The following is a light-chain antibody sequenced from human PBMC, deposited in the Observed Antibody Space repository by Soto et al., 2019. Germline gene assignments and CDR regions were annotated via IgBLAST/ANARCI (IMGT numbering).Light chain of an antibody. CDR3: QQRHTRIT. Sequence: DIVFTQSPGTLSLSPGERAALSCRASQSVSSSYLAWHQQKPGQAPRLLISDASNRATGSPARFSGSGFGTDFTLTISSLQPEDFAVYYCQQRHTRITFGQGTRLEIK. J-gene: IGKJ5*01. CDR1: QSVSSSY. V-gene: IGKV3D-20*02. CDR2: DAS.